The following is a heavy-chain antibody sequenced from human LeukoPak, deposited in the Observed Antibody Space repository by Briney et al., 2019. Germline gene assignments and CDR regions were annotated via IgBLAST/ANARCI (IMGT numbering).Heavy chain of an antibody. J-gene: IGHJ4*02. Sequence: PSETLSLTCTVSGGSISSSSSYWGWIRQPPGKGLEWIGSIYYSGSSFDNPALKSRVTISVDTSKNQFSLKLSSVTAADTAVYYCARLPTVTFFDYWGQGTLVTVSS. V-gene: IGHV4-39*01. CDR1: GGSISSSSSY. D-gene: IGHD4-17*01. CDR3: ARLPTVTFFDY. CDR2: IYYSGSS.